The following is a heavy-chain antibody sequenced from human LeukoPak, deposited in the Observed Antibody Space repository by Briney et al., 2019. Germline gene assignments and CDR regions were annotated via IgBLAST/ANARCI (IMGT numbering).Heavy chain of an antibody. CDR1: GGSISSYY. Sequence: SETLSLTCTVSGGSISSYYWSWIRQPPGKGLEWIGYIYYSGSTNYNPSLRSRVTISVDTSKNQFSLKLSSVTAADTAVYYCARGYSSGWYYFDYWGQGTLVTVSS. V-gene: IGHV4-59*01. CDR3: ARGYSSGWYYFDY. J-gene: IGHJ4*02. CDR2: IYYSGST. D-gene: IGHD6-19*01.